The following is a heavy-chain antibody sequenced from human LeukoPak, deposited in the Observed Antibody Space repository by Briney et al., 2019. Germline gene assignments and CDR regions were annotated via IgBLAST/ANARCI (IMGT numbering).Heavy chain of an antibody. V-gene: IGHV1-69*04. CDR2: IIPILGIA. CDR1: GYTFTSYG. Sequence: SVKVSCKASGYTFTSYGISWVRQAPGQGLEWMGRIIPILGIANYAQKFQGRVTITADKSTSTAYMELSSLRSEDTAVYYCARGSSRAPYYFDYWGQGTLVTVSS. CDR3: ARGSSRAPYYFDY. D-gene: IGHD6-13*01. J-gene: IGHJ4*02.